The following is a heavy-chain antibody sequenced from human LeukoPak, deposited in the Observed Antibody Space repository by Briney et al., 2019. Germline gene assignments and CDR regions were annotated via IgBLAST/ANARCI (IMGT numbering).Heavy chain of an antibody. CDR3: ARDGCGGSCSHYYYYYMDV. J-gene: IGHJ6*03. Sequence: GGSLRLSCATSGFTFSTSSINWVRQAPGKGLEWVASISSTGNYIYYIDSVKGRFTISRDNAKNSLYLQMNSLRAEDTALYYCARDGCGGSCSHYYYYYMDVWGKGTTVTISS. V-gene: IGHV3-21*04. CDR1: GFTFSTSS. CDR2: ISSTGNYI. D-gene: IGHD2-15*01.